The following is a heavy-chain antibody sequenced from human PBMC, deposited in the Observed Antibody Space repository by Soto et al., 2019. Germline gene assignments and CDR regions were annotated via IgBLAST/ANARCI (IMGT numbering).Heavy chain of an antibody. J-gene: IGHJ4*02. Sequence: GGSLRLSCAASGFTFSDYYMSWIRQAPGKGLEWVSYISSSGSTIYYADSVKGRFTISRDNAKNSLYLQMNSLRAEDTAVYYCARGPPRITMVRGVTRIDYWGQGTLVTVSS. CDR2: ISSSGSTI. CDR3: ARGPPRITMVRGVTRIDY. D-gene: IGHD3-10*01. V-gene: IGHV3-11*01. CDR1: GFTFSDYY.